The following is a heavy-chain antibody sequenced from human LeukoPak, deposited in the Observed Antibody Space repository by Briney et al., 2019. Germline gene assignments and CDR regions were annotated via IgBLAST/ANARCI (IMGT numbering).Heavy chain of an antibody. J-gene: IGHJ4*02. D-gene: IGHD3-10*01. CDR1: GFTFSNAW. Sequence: PGGSLRLSCAASGFTFSNAWMSWVRQAPGKGLEWVGRIKSKTDGGTTDYAAPVKGRFTISRDDSKNTLYLQMNSLKTEDTAVYYCTTTLWFGELSIDYWGQGTLVTASS. V-gene: IGHV3-15*01. CDR3: TTTLWFGELSIDY. CDR2: IKSKTDGGTT.